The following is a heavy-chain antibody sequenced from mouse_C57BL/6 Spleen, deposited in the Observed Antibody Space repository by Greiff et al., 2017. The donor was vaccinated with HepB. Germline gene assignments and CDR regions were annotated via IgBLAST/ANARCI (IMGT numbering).Heavy chain of an antibody. D-gene: IGHD1-1*01. V-gene: IGHV1-53*01. CDR3: ARSPTTVVAKARDWFAY. CDR1: GYTFTSYW. CDR2: INPSNGGT. J-gene: IGHJ3*01. Sequence: QVQLQQPGTELVKPGASVKLSCKASGYTFTSYWMHWVKQRPGQGLEWIGNINPSNGGTNYNEKFKSKATLTVDKSSSTAYMQLSSLTSEDSAVYYCARSPTTVVAKARDWFAYWGQGTLVTVSA.